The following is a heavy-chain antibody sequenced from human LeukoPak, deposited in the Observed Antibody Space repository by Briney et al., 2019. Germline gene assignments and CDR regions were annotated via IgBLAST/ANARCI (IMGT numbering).Heavy chain of an antibody. J-gene: IGHJ5*02. D-gene: IGHD3-10*01. CDR1: GYTFTSYD. CDR2: MNPNSGNT. Sequence: GASVKVSCKASGYTFTSYDFNWVRQATGQGLEWMGWMNPNSGNTGYAQKFQGRVTMPRNTSITTAYMELSSLRSEDTALYYCARGKAMVRGVMGSWFDPWGQGTLVTVSS. V-gene: IGHV1-8*01. CDR3: ARGKAMVRGVMGSWFDP.